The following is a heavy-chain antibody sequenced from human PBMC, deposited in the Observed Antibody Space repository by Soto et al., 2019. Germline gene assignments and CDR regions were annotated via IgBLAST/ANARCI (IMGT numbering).Heavy chain of an antibody. J-gene: IGHJ6*02. CDR3: ARDRLRYNWNDFPYYYYGMDV. CDR2: ISYDGSNK. V-gene: IGHV3-30-3*01. CDR1: GFTFSSYA. D-gene: IGHD1-1*01. Sequence: QVQLVESGGGVVQPGRSLRLSCAASGFTFSSYAMHWVRQAPGKGLEWVAVISYDGSNKYYAGSVKGRFTISRDNSKNTLYLQMNRLRTEDTAVYYCARDRLRYNWNDFPYYYYGMDVWGQGTTVTVSS.